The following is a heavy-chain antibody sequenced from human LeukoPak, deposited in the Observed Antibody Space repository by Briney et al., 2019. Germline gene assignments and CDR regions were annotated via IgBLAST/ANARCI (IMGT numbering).Heavy chain of an antibody. D-gene: IGHD5-24*01. V-gene: IGHV3-53*01. CDR3: AKDDRWLQFCC. CDR1: GFTVSNNY. CDR2: IPSGHTT. Sequence: GGSLRLSCAASGFTVSNNYMSWVRQAPGKGLEWVSGIIPSGHTTYYADSVRGRFTISRDNSRNTLYLQMNSLRAEDTAVYYCAKDDRWLQFCCWGQGTLVTVSA. J-gene: IGHJ4*02.